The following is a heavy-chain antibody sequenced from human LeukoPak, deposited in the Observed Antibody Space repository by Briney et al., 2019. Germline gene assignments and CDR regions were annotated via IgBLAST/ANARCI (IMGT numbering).Heavy chain of an antibody. CDR3: ARSSTTMTTRNFDL. J-gene: IGHJ2*01. CDR1: GFTFDDYG. D-gene: IGHD4-17*01. Sequence: GGSLRLSCAASGFTFDDYGMNWVRQAPGKGLEWVSTITWNGANTGYADSVKGRFTISRDNAKSSLSLQMNSLSPEDTAFYYCARSSTTMTTRNFDLWGRGTLVTVSS. CDR2: ITWNGANT. V-gene: IGHV3-20*04.